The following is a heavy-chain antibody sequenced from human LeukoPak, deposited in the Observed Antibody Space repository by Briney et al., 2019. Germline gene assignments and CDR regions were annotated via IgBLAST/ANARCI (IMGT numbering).Heavy chain of an antibody. CDR2: INHSGST. CDR3: ARLPGGDQLLPDAFDI. CDR1: GGSFSGYY. Sequence: PSETLSLTCAVYGGSFSGYYWSWIRQPPGKGLEWIGEINHSGSTNYNPSLKSRVTISVGTSKNQFSLKLSSVTAADTAVYYCARLPGGDQLLPDAFDIWGQGTMVTVSS. V-gene: IGHV4-34*01. D-gene: IGHD2-2*01. J-gene: IGHJ3*02.